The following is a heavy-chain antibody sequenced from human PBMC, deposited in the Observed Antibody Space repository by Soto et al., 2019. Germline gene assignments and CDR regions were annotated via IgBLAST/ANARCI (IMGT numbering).Heavy chain of an antibody. D-gene: IGHD1-20*01. CDR3: ARVITYHYGMDV. V-gene: IGHV4-59*01. J-gene: IGHJ6*02. CDR2: VYYTGIT. CDR1: GGSIGSYY. Sequence: SETLSLTCNVSGGSIGSYYWNWLRQPAGKGLEWIGYVYYTGITNYSPSLEGRATISVDSSKKQVSLNLRSVTAADSATYYCARVITYHYGMDVWGQG.